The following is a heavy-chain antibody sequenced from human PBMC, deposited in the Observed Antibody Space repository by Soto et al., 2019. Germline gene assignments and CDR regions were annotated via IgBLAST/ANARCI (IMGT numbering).Heavy chain of an antibody. V-gene: IGHV1-69*02. D-gene: IGHD5-12*01. CDR1: GGTFSSYT. CDR3: ARFYSRYSGYSREAEYFQH. CDR2: IIPILGIA. Sequence: GASVKVSCKASGGTFSSYTISSVRQAPGQGLEWMGRIIPILGIANYAQKFQGRVTITADKSTSTAYMELSSLRSEDTAVYYCARFYSRYSGYSREAEYFQHWGQGTLVTVSS. J-gene: IGHJ1*01.